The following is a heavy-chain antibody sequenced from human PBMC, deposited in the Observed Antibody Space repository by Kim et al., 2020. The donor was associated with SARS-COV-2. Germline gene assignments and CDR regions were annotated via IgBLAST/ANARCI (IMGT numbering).Heavy chain of an antibody. D-gene: IGHD6-13*01. CDR2: GNP. J-gene: IGHJ4*02. CDR3: ARGGVYPGY. V-gene: IGHV7-4-1*02. Sequence: GNPTYAQGFTGRFVFSLDTSVSTAYLQISSLKAEDTAVYYCARGGVYPGYWGQGTLVTVSS.